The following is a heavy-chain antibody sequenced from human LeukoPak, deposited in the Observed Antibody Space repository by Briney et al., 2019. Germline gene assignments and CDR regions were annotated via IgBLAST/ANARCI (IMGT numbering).Heavy chain of an antibody. V-gene: IGHV4-59*01. CDR3: ARDKWFGEESYGMDV. CDR2: IYYSGST. J-gene: IGHJ6*02. D-gene: IGHD3-10*01. Sequence: SETLSLTCTVSGGSISSYYWSWIRQPPGKGLEWIGYIYYSGSTNYNPSLKSRVTISVDTSKNQFSLKLSSVTAADTAVYYCARDKWFGEESYGMDVWGQGTMVTVSS. CDR1: GGSISSYY.